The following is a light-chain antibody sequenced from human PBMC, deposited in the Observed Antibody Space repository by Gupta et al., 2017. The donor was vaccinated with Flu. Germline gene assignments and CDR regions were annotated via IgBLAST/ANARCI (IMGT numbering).Light chain of an antibody. Sequence: DIVLTQFPDTLSVSPGESATVSCRACQGITARYVAWYQQKPGQAPRLLIYDASNRATGIPDRFSGSGSGTDFTLTISRLEPEDFAVYYCQQEDSSPRTFGQGTKVEIK. CDR3: QQEDSSPRT. V-gene: IGKV3-20*01. J-gene: IGKJ1*01. CDR1: QGITARY. CDR2: DAS.